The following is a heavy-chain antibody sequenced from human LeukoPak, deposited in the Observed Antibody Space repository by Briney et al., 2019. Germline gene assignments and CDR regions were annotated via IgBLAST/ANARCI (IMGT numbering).Heavy chain of an antibody. CDR2: ISYDGSNK. CDR3: ARDSAGKTRGPPDY. D-gene: IGHD1-1*01. J-gene: IGHJ4*02. V-gene: IGHV3-30*03. CDR1: GFTFSSYG. Sequence: PGRSLRLSCAASGFTFSSYGMHWVRQAPGKGLEWVAVISYDGSNKYYTDSVKGRFTISRDNVKNSLYLQMNSLRDEDTALYFCARDSAGKTRGPPDYWGQGTLVTVSS.